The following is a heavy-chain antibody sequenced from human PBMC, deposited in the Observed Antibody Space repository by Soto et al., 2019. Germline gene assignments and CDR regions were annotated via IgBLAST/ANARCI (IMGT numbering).Heavy chain of an antibody. V-gene: IGHV3-21*01. CDR1: GFTFNSYS. J-gene: IGHJ6*02. Sequence: EVQLVESGGGLVKPGGSLRLSCAASGFTFNSYSMNWVRQAPGKGLEWVSSISSSSSYIYYADSVKGRFTISRDNAKNSLYRQMNSLRAEDTAVYYCARDPTERTHYYYYGMDVWGQGTTVTVSS. CDR3: ARDPTERTHYYYYGMDV. CDR2: ISSSSSYI.